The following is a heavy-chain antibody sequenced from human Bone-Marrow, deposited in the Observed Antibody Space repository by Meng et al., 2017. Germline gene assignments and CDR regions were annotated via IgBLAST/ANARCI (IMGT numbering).Heavy chain of an antibody. CDR3: ARDQGIAVAGFGFDY. Sequence: ASVKVSCKASGYTFTSYYMHWVRQAPGQGLEWMGIINPSGGGTSYAQKFQGRVTMTRDTSTSTVYMELSSLRSEDTAVYYCARDQGIAVAGFGFDYWGQGTLVTVSS. CDR2: INPSGGGT. V-gene: IGHV1-46*01. J-gene: IGHJ4*02. D-gene: IGHD6-19*01. CDR1: GYTFTSYY.